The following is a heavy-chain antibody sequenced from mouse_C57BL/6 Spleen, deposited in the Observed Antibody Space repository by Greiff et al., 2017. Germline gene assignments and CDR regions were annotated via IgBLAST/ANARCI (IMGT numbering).Heavy chain of an antibody. CDR2: INPGSGGT. CDR3: AYYDYDAWFAY. CDR1: GYAFTNYL. J-gene: IGHJ3*01. V-gene: IGHV1-54*01. D-gene: IGHD2-4*01. Sequence: QVQLQQSGAELVRPGTSVKVSCKASGYAFTNYLIEWVKQRPGQGLEWIGVINPGSGGTNYNEKFKGKATLTADKSSSTAYMQLSSLTSEDSAVYVCAYYDYDAWFAYWGQGTLVTVSA.